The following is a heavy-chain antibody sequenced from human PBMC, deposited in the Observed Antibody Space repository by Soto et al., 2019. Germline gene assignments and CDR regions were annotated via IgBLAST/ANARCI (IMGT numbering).Heavy chain of an antibody. CDR1: GYIFNDYY. V-gene: IGHV1-2*02. CDR2: INPYNGGA. J-gene: IGHJ6*02. Sequence: ASVKVSCKASGYIFNDYYIHWVRRAPGQGLEWMGWINPYNGGANFAQEFQGRVTMTRDTSLSIVYMEVTRLTYDDTAVYYCARDNYNYSGMDVWGQGTTVTVSS. CDR3: ARDNYNYSGMDV.